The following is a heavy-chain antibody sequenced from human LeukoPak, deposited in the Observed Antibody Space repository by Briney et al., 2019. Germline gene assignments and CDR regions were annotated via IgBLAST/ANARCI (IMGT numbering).Heavy chain of an antibody. Sequence: GGSLRLSCAASGFALSSHWMTWVRQVPGRGPEWVANVNRDGSETYYLDSVKGRFTISKDNAKNSLYLQMNSLRAEDTALYHCAKNNGMDVWGRGTTVIVSS. V-gene: IGHV3-7*03. J-gene: IGHJ6*02. CDR2: VNRDGSET. CDR1: GFALSSHW. CDR3: AKNNGMDV.